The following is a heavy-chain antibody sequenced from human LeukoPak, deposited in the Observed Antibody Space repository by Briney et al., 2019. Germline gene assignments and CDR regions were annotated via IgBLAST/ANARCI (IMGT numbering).Heavy chain of an antibody. V-gene: IGHV3-21*01. Sequence: PGGSLRLSCAASGFTFSSYSMNWVRQAPGKGLEWVSSISSSSSYIYYADSVKGRFTISRDNAKNSLYLQMNSLRAEDTAVYYCARDRLLTRGFYFDYWGQGTLVTVSS. D-gene: IGHD3-22*01. CDR1: GFTFSSYS. CDR3: ARDRLLTRGFYFDY. CDR2: ISSSSSYI. J-gene: IGHJ4*02.